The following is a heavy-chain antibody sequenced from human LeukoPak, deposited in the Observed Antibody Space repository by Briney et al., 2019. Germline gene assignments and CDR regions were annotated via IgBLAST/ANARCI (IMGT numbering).Heavy chain of an antibody. CDR2: ISWNSGSI. Sequence: GRSLRLSCAASGFTFDDYAMHWVRQAPGKGLEWVSGISWNSGSIGYADSVKGRFTIPRDNAKNSLYLQMNSLRAEDTALYYCAKDMQMYDILTGYWNFDYWGQGTLVAVSS. CDR3: AKDMQMYDILTGYWNFDY. CDR1: GFTFDDYA. D-gene: IGHD3-9*01. J-gene: IGHJ4*02. V-gene: IGHV3-9*01.